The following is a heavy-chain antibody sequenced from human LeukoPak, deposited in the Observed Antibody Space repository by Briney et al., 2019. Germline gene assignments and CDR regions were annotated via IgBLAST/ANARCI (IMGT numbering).Heavy chain of an antibody. CDR2: ISGDGVTT. D-gene: IGHD3-16*01. J-gene: IGHJ4*02. Sequence: GGSLRLSCTASGFTFRDYAMHWVRQAPGKGLEWVSLISGDGVTTHYADSVKGRFTVSRDSSTNSLYLQMNSLRAEDTAFYYCAKDKRIELWLQLDYWGQGTLVTVSS. CDR3: AKDKRIELWLQLDY. CDR1: GFTFRDYA. V-gene: IGHV3-43*02.